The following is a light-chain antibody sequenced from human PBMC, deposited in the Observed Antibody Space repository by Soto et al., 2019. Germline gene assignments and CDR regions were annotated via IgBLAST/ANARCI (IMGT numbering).Light chain of an antibody. J-gene: IGKJ1*01. Sequence: EIVLTQSPATLSLSPGDRATLSCRASQTITSDYLAWYQQKPGQAPRLLFYLASGRATGIPDRFSGSGSGTDFTLTISRLEPEDFAVYYCQQYGTSRTFGQGTKVDIK. CDR3: QQYGTSRT. CDR2: LAS. CDR1: QTITSDY. V-gene: IGKV3-20*01.